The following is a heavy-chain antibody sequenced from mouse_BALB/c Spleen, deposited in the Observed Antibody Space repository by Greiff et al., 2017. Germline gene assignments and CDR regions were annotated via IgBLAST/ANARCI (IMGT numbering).Heavy chain of an antibody. D-gene: IGHD2-1*01. J-gene: IGHJ2*01. CDR2: IWAGGST. Sequence: GKLMESGPGLVAPSQSLSITCTVSGFSLTSYGVHWVRQPPGKGLEWLGVIWAGGSTNYNSALMSRLSISKDNSKSQVFLKMNSLQANDTAIYYCARNYGNYNIDYWGQGTTLTVSS. V-gene: IGHV2-9*02. CDR1: GFSLTSYG. CDR3: ARNYGNYNIDY.